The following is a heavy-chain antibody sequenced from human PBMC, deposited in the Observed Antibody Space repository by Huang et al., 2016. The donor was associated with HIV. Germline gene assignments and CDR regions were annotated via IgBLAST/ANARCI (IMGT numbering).Heavy chain of an antibody. Sequence: QLVQSGAEVKKPGASVKVSCKVSGYTLTELSIHWERQAPGKGLEWMGGFAPEHGETIYAQNFQGRVTMTEDTSTDTAYMELHSLRPEDTAVYYCAAGYDTYYDIWGQGTMVIASS. D-gene: IGHD2-21*01. V-gene: IGHV1-24*01. J-gene: IGHJ3*02. CDR2: FAPEHGET. CDR3: AAGYDTYYDI. CDR1: GYTLTELS.